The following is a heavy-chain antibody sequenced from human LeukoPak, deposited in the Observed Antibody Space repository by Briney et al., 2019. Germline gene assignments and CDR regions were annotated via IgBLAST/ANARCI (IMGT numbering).Heavy chain of an antibody. CDR3: ARAYCVGDCTVLHIYFDN. CDR2: INHSGST. Sequence: SETLSLTCAVYGGSFSGYYWSWIRQPAGKGLELIGEINHSGSTNYNPSLKSRVTISVDTSKNQFSLKLRSVMAADTAVYYCARAYCVGDCTVLHIYFDNWGQGTLVTVSS. J-gene: IGHJ4*02. CDR1: GGSFSGYY. D-gene: IGHD2-21*02. V-gene: IGHV4-34*01.